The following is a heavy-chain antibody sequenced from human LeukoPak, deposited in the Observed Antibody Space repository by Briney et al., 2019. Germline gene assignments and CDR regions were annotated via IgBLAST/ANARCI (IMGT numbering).Heavy chain of an antibody. J-gene: IGHJ3*01. CDR1: RGSFSGYY. V-gene: IGHV4-34*01. CDR2: INHSGST. Sequence: PSETLSLTCAIYRGSFSGYYWNWIRQSPGKGLEWIGEINHSGSTNYNPSLKSRVTISVDTSKNQFSLKLSSMTAADTAVYYCARFPCSGDSCYFGIRAFDVWGQGTMVTVSS. D-gene: IGHD2-15*01. CDR3: ARFPCSGDSCYFGIRAFDV.